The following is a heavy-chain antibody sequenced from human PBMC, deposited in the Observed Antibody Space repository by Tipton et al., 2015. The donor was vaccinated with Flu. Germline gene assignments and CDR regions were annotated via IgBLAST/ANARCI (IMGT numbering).Heavy chain of an antibody. D-gene: IGHD4-17*01. Sequence: TLSLTCSLSGGAIESYYWTWIRQSPGKGLEWIGYIYYGGSTSYNPSLKSRVVISRDTAKNHFSLRVNSVTDADTAVYYCARGRVYGDFGYFDYWGQGILVTVSS. CDR2: IYYGGST. J-gene: IGHJ4*02. CDR1: GGAIESYY. CDR3: ARGRVYGDFGYFDY. V-gene: IGHV4-59*01.